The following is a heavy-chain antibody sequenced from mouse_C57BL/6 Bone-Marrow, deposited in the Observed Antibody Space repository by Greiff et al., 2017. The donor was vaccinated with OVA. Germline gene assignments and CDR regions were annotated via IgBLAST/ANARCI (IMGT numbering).Heavy chain of an antibody. Sequence: VKLVESGPGLVQPSQSLSITCTVSGFSLTSYGVHWVRQSPGKGLEWLGVIWSGGSTDYNAAFISRLSISKDNSKSQVFFKMNSLQADDTAIDYCARNDGNFHFDYWGQGTTLTVSA. J-gene: IGHJ2*01. V-gene: IGHV2-2*01. CDR1: GFSLTSYG. CDR2: IWSGGST. D-gene: IGHD2-1*01. CDR3: ARNDGNFHFDY.